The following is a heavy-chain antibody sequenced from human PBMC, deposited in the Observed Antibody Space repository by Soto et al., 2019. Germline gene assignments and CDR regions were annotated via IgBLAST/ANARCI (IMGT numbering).Heavy chain of an antibody. CDR3: ARHEEKLSSGWYRFSPESRNWFDP. J-gene: IGHJ5*02. Sequence: SQTLSLTCTVSGGSISSYYWSWIRQPPGKGLEWIGYIYYSGSTNYNPSLKSRVTISVDTSKNQFSLKLSSVTAADTAVYYCARHEEKLSSGWYRFSPESRNWFDPWGQGTLVTVSS. D-gene: IGHD6-19*01. CDR2: IYYSGST. V-gene: IGHV4-59*08. CDR1: GGSISSYY.